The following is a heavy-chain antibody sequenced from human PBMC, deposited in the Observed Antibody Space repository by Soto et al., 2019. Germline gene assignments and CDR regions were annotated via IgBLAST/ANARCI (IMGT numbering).Heavy chain of an antibody. CDR2: VSYSGTT. V-gene: IGHV4-61*01. CDR1: DVSVNSGSFY. D-gene: IGHD4-17*01. CDR3: ARGATVTHSDY. J-gene: IGHJ4*02. Sequence: QVLLQESGPGLVKPSETLSLTCTVSDVSVNSGSFYWTWIRQPPGKGLEWIGFVSYSGTTKYNASLKSRVTISVDTSRSQISLKVSSVTAADTAVYYCARGATVTHSDYWGQGTLVTVSS.